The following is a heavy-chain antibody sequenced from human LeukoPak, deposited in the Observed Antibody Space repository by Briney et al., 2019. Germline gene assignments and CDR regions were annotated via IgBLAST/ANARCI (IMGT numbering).Heavy chain of an antibody. V-gene: IGHV3-30*18. CDR3: AKDGRGEAATSWFDP. D-gene: IGHD1-26*01. CDR1: GFTFSSNG. Sequence: GGSLRLSCAVSGFTFSSNGMHWVRQAPGKGLEWVALISYDGSNKNYADSVKGRFTISRDNSKNTLFLNMNSLRAEDTAVYFCAKDGRGEAATSWFDPWGQGTLVTVSS. J-gene: IGHJ5*02. CDR2: ISYDGSNK.